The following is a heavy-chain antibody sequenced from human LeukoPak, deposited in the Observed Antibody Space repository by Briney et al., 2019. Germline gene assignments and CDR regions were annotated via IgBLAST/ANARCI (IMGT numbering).Heavy chain of an antibody. J-gene: IGHJ6*03. CDR2: ISGSGGST. Sequence: GGSLRLSCAASGFTFSSYAMSWVRQAPGKGLEWISAISGSGGSTYYADSVKGRFTISRDNSKNTLYLQMNSLRAEDTAVYYCAKGSGDITIFGVVMNYYYYYMDVWGKGTTVTVSS. D-gene: IGHD3-3*01. CDR1: GFTFSSYA. V-gene: IGHV3-23*01. CDR3: AKGSGDITIFGVVMNYYYYYMDV.